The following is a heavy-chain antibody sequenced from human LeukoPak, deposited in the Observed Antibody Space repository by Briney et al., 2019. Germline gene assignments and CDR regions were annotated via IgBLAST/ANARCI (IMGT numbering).Heavy chain of an antibody. V-gene: IGHV4-4*02. J-gene: IGHJ3*02. CDR3: ARDHLKDYGGNFRAFDI. Sequence: SETLSLTCAVSGGSISSNNWWNWVRQPPGKGLEWIGEIYHSGRTNYNPPLKSRVTISVDKSRNQFSLKLSSVTAADTAVYYCARDHLKDYGGNFRAFDIWGQRTMLTVSS. CDR1: GGSISSNNW. CDR2: IYHSGRT. D-gene: IGHD4-23*01.